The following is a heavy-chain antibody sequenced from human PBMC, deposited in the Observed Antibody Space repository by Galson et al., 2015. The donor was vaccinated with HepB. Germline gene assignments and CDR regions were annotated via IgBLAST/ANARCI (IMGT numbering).Heavy chain of an antibody. D-gene: IGHD6-19*01. CDR3: VRSSGRPDY. CDR2: IDNYGSDL. J-gene: IGHJ4*02. V-gene: IGHV3-74*01. CDR1: EFTLSDYW. Sequence: SLRLSCAAIEFTLSDYWIHWVRQGPGKGLVWVSRIDNYGSDLIYAASVKGRFTISRDYSKNTVYLQMNSLRAEDTAVYYCVRSSGRPDYWGPGTLVTVSS.